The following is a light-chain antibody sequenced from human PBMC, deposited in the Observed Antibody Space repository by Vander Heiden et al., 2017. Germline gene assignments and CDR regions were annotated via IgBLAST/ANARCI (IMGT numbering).Light chain of an antibody. CDR3: QVWDSSAL. Sequence: SYELTQPLSVSVALGQTARITCGGNNIGSKNVHWYQQKPGLAPVLVIYRDIIRPSGIPERFSGSNSGNTATLTISRAQAGDEADYYCQVWDSSALFGGGTKLTVL. CDR2: RDI. V-gene: IGLV3-9*01. J-gene: IGLJ2*01. CDR1: NIGSKN.